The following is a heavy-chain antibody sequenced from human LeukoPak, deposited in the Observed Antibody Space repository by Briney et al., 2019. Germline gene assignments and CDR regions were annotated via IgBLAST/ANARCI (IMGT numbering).Heavy chain of an antibody. D-gene: IGHD3-22*01. V-gene: IGHV4-59*13. CDR3: ARDRDSSGYSSGAFDI. Sequence: SETLSLTCTVSGGSISSYYWSWIRRPPGKGLEWIGYIYYSGSTNYNPSLNSRVTISVDTSKNQFSLKLSSVTAADTAVYYCARDRDSSGYSSGAFDIWGQGTMVTVSS. CDR1: GGSISSYY. J-gene: IGHJ3*02. CDR2: IYYSGST.